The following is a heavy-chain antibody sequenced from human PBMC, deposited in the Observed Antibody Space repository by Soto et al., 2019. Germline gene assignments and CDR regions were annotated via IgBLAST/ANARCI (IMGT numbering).Heavy chain of an antibody. Sequence: EVQLVGSGGGLVKPGGSLRLSCAASGFTFSSYSMNWVRQAPGKGLEWVSSITSSSYIYYADSLKGRFTISRDNAKNSLYLQMSSLRAEDTAVYYCATGWDYGEDWGQGTLVTVSS. D-gene: IGHD4-17*01. CDR2: ITSSSYI. J-gene: IGHJ4*02. CDR1: GFTFSSYS. CDR3: ATGWDYGED. V-gene: IGHV3-21*01.